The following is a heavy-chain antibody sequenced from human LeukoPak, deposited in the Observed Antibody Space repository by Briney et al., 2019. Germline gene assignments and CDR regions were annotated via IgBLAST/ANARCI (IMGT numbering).Heavy chain of an antibody. D-gene: IGHD3-10*01. J-gene: IGHJ4*02. CDR1: GYTFTSYG. V-gene: IGHV1-18*01. CDR2: ISAYNGNT. CDR3: ARDRGTYGSGSYYNVPDY. Sequence: GASVKVSCKASGYTFTSYGISWVRQAPGQGLEWMGWISAYNGNTNYAQKLQGRVTMTTDTSTSTAYMELRSLRSDDTAVYYCARDRGTYGSGSYYNVPDYWGQGTLVTVSS.